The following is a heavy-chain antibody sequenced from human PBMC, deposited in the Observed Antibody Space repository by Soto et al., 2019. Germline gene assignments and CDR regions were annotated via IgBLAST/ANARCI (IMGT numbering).Heavy chain of an antibody. D-gene: IGHD2-2*01. V-gene: IGHV4-30-2*01. J-gene: IGHJ4*02. Sequence: QLQLQESGSGLVKPSQTLSLTCAVSGGSISSGGYSWSWIRQPPGKGLEWIGYIDHSGSTYYNPSLKSRVTISIDRSKHQFSLKLSSVAAAETAVYYFARVPDYWGQGILVTVSS. CDR2: IDHSGST. CDR1: GGSISSGGYS. CDR3: ARVPDY.